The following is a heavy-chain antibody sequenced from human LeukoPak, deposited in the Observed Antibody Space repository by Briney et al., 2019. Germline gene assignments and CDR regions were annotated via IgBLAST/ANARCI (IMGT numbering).Heavy chain of an antibody. D-gene: IGHD3-16*01. J-gene: IGHJ3*02. CDR3: ARFYGGSALDN. CDR2: ISSESAHI. CDR1: GFSFSSYS. Sequence: GGSLRLSCAGSGFSFSSYSMNWVRQAPGKGLDWVSSISSESAHILYADSVKGRFTISRDNAKNTLYLHMNSLRAEDTAVYYCARFYGGSALDNWGQGTMVTVSS. V-gene: IGHV3-21*01.